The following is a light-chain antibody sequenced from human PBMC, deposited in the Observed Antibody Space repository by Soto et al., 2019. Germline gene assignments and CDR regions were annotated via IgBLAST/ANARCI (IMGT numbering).Light chain of an antibody. V-gene: IGLV2-14*01. CDR2: EVT. J-gene: IGLJ1*01. CDR1: SGDIGSYNR. CDR3: RSYTIITGRACV. Sequence: QSVLTQPASVSGSPGQSVTISCTGTSGDIGSYNRVSWYQHHPGKAPKLIIYEVTDRPSGVSNRFSGSKSGNTASLTISGLQGEDEAESHCRSYTIITGRACVFGTGTKLTVL.